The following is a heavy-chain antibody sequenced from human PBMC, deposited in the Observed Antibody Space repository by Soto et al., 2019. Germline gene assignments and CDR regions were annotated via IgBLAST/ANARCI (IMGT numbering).Heavy chain of an antibody. J-gene: IGHJ4*02. CDR3: ARAVAASSPPDF. V-gene: IGHV3-53*01. Sequence: GTLRLSGAASGFTISSNYMSWVRHGPGKGQERDSVSYSDGNRYYAYSLTGRFTITRDNSKNKQHLPMNRLTADATAAYYCARAVAASSPPDFWGQGTMVTVSS. CDR2: SYSDGNR. D-gene: IGHD2-15*01. CDR1: GFTISSNY.